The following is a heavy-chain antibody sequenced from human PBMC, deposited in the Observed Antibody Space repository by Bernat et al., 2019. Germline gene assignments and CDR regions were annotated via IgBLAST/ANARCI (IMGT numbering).Heavy chain of an antibody. CDR3: ARTDYDFWSGYPYYYYMEV. V-gene: IGHV5-10-1*03. CDR2: IDPSDSYT. Sequence: EVQLVQSGAEVKKPGESLRISCKGSGYSFTSYWISWVRQMPGKGLEWMGRIDPSDSYTNYSPSFQGHVTISADKSISTAYLQWSSLKASDTAMYYCARTDYDFWSGYPYYYYMEVWGKGTTVTVSS. D-gene: IGHD3-3*01. CDR1: GYSFTSYW. J-gene: IGHJ6*03.